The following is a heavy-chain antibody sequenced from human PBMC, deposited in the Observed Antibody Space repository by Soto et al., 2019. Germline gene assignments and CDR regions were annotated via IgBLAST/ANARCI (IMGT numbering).Heavy chain of an antibody. CDR3: ASMTTVTPDAFDI. Sequence: SVKVSCKASGGTFSSYTISWVRQAPGQGLEWMGRIIPILGIANYAQKFQGRVTITADKSTSTAYMELSSLRSEDTAVYYCASMTTVTPDAFDIWGQGTMVTVSS. V-gene: IGHV1-69*02. D-gene: IGHD4-17*01. J-gene: IGHJ3*02. CDR2: IIPILGIA. CDR1: GGTFSSYT.